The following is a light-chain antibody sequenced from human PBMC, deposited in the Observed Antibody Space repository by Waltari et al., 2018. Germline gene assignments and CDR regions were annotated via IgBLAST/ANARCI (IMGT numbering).Light chain of an antibody. J-gene: IGKJ2*01. V-gene: IGKV1-39*01. Sequence: DIQMTQSPSSLSASVGDRVTITCRASQYISPYLHWYQQRQGTAPNLLIYSSSTLQSGVPSRFSGSGSGTDFTLTISSLQPEDFATYYCQQSYTTPYTFGQGTMLEIK. CDR1: QYISPY. CDR3: QQSYTTPYT. CDR2: SSS.